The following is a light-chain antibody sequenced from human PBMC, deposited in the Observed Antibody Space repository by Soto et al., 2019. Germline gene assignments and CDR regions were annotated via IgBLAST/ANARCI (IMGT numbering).Light chain of an antibody. CDR1: QSVRSN. CDR2: GAS. J-gene: IGKJ1*01. CDR3: QQYNNWPPAWT. V-gene: IGKV3-15*01. Sequence: EIVGTQSPATMSVSPGERATLSCRATQSVRSNLAWYQQKPGQSPTLLLHGASTTATGIPARFSGSGSGTQFTLTISSLQSEAFAVYYCQQYNNWPPAWTFGQGTKVDIK.